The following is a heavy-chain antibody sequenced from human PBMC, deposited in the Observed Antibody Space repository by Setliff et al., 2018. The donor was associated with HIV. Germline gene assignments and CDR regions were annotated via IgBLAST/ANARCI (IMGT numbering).Heavy chain of an antibody. D-gene: IGHD6-19*01. Sequence: SETLSLTCAVYGGSFSDYSWSWIRQPPGKGLEWIGEISYSGSTNYNPSLKSRVTISIDTSKNQFSLRLTSVTAADTAVYYCARGPPGSSIGWYVGYWGQGTLVTVSS. CDR2: ISYSGST. J-gene: IGHJ4*02. V-gene: IGHV4-34*01. CDR1: GGSFSDYS. CDR3: ARGPPGSSIGWYVGY.